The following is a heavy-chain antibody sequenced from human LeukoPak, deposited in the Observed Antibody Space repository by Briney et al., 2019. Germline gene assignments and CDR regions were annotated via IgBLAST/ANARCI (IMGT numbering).Heavy chain of an antibody. Sequence: GASVKVSCKVSGYTLTELSMHWVRQAPGKGLEWMGGFDPEDGETIYAQKFQGRVTMTEDTSTDTAYMELSSLRSEDTAVYYCATMTTVVKDPNFDYWGQGTLVTVSS. CDR3: ATMTTVVKDPNFDY. D-gene: IGHD4-23*01. CDR2: FDPEDGET. J-gene: IGHJ4*02. CDR1: GYTLTELS. V-gene: IGHV1-24*01.